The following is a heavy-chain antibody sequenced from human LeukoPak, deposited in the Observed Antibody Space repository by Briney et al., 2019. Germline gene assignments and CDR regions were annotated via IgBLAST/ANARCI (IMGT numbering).Heavy chain of an antibody. CDR2: IYHSGST. V-gene: IGHV4-39*07. CDR1: GGSISSSNYL. J-gene: IGHJ5*02. CDR3: TYTTSANWFDP. D-gene: IGHD2/OR15-2a*01. Sequence: PSETLSLTCSVSGGSISSSNYLWGWIRQPPGKGLEWIGEIYHSGSTNYNPSLKSRVTISVDKSKNQFSLKLSSVTAADTAVYYCTYTTSANWFDPWGQGTLVTVSS.